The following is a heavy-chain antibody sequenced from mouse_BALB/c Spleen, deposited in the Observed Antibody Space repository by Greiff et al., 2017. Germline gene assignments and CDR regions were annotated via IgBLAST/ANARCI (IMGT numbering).Heavy chain of an antibody. CDR2: ISSGSSTI. Sequence: EVHLVESGGGLVQPGGSRKLSCAASGFTFSSFGMHWVRQAPEKGLEWVAYISSGSSTIYYADTVKGRFTISRDNPKNTLFLQMTSLRSEDTAMYYCARQDYAMDYWGQGTSVTVSS. V-gene: IGHV5-17*02. CDR3: ARQDYAMDY. CDR1: GFTFSSFG. J-gene: IGHJ4*01.